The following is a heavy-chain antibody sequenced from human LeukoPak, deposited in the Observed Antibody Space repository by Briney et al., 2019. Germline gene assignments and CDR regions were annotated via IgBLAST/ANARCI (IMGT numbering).Heavy chain of an antibody. Sequence: PSETLSLTCAVYGGSFSGYYWSWIRQPPGKGLEWIGEINHSGSTYYNPSLKSRVTISVDTSKNQFSLKLNSVTAADTAVYYCARDPGIAVAGTSYYYYIDVWGKGTTVTVSS. CDR2: INHSGST. V-gene: IGHV4-34*01. J-gene: IGHJ6*03. CDR1: GGSFSGYY. D-gene: IGHD6-19*01. CDR3: ARDPGIAVAGTSYYYYIDV.